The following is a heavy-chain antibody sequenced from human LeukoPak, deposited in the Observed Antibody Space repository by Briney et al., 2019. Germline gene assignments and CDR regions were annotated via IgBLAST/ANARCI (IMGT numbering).Heavy chain of an antibody. D-gene: IGHD3-10*01. CDR2: IYYSGST. V-gene: IGHV4-59*01. Sequence: SETLSLTCTVSGGSISSYYWSWIRQPPGKGLEWIGYIYYSGSTNYNPSLKSRVTISVDTSKNQFSLKLSSVTAADTAVYYCARERYGSGSYRFYYYMDVWGKGTTVTVSS. CDR1: GGSISSYY. J-gene: IGHJ6*03. CDR3: ARERYGSGSYRFYYYMDV.